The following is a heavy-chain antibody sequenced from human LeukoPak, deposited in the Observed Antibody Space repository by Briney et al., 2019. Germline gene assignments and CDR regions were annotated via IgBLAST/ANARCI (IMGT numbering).Heavy chain of an antibody. CDR2: IYHSGST. CDR3: ARVVTMVRGTYFDY. CDR1: GYSISSGYY. J-gene: IGHJ4*02. V-gene: IGHV4-38-2*02. Sequence: PSETLSLTCTVSGYSISSGYYWGWIRQPPGKGLEWIGSIYHSGSTYYNPSLKSRVTISVDTSKNQFSLKLSSVTAADTAVYYCARVVTMVRGTYFDYWGQGTLVTVSS. D-gene: IGHD3-10*01.